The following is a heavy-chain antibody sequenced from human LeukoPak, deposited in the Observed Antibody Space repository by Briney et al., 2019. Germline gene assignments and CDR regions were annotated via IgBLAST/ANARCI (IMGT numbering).Heavy chain of an antibody. V-gene: IGHV3-23*01. CDR1: GFTFGSYR. Sequence: PGGSLRLSCAASGFTFGSYRMSWVRQAPGKGLEWVSFITPNADRASYADSVKGRFTISRDNPRNTLYMQMNSLRDEDTAVYYCAIMHGYYDGSGYWVQWGQGTLVTVSS. D-gene: IGHD3-22*01. J-gene: IGHJ1*01. CDR2: ITPNADRA. CDR3: AIMHGYYDGSGYWVQ.